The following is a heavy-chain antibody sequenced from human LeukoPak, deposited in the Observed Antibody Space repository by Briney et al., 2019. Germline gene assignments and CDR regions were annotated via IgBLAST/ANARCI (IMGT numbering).Heavy chain of an antibody. V-gene: IGHV4-34*01. CDR2: INHSGST. CDR3: ARHARYYYGWNWFDP. D-gene: IGHD3-10*01. CDR1: GGSFSGYY. Sequence: SETLSLTCAVYGGSFSGYYWSWIRQPPGKGLEWIGEINHSGSTNYNPSLKSRVTISVDTSKNQFSLKLSSVTAADTAVYYCARHARYYYGWNWFDPWGQGTLVTVSS. J-gene: IGHJ5*02.